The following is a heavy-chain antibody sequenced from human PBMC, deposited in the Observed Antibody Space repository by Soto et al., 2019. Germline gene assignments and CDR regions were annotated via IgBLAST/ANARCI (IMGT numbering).Heavy chain of an antibody. J-gene: IGHJ6*02. CDR2: IKQDGSEK. CDR3: AREIQLWSRPYYYYAMDV. D-gene: IGHD5-18*01. V-gene: IGHV3-7*04. CDR1: GFTFSSYW. Sequence: EVQLVESGGGLVQPGGSLRLSCAASGFTFSSYWMSWVRQAPGKGLEWVANIKQDGSEKYYVDSVKGRFTISRDNDKNSLYLQMNSLRAEDTAVYYCAREIQLWSRPYYYYAMDVWGQGTTVTVSS.